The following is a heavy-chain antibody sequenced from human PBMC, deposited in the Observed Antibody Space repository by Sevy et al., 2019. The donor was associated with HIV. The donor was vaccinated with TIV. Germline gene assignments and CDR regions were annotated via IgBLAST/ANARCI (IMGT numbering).Heavy chain of an antibody. Sequence: GGSLRLSCAASGFTFSSYWMHWVRQAPGKGLVWVSRINSDGSSTSYADSVKGRFTISREKAKNTLYLQMNSLRAEDTAVYYCARGLTYYDFWSGYYTSNYYYGMDVWGQGTTVTVSS. CDR1: GFTFSSYW. CDR3: ARGLTYYDFWSGYYTSNYYYGMDV. D-gene: IGHD3-3*01. V-gene: IGHV3-74*01. CDR2: INSDGSST. J-gene: IGHJ6*02.